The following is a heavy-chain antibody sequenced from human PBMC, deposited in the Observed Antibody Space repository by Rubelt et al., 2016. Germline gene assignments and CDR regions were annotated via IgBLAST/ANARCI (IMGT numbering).Heavy chain of an antibody. V-gene: IGHV4-39*07. J-gene: IGHJ2*01. CDR3: ANGDSEEWYFDV. D-gene: IGHD4-17*01. CDR2: AYYSGST. Sequence: QLQLQVSGPGLVKPSETLSLTCSVSGDSISRSIYYWGWIRQPPGKGLEWIGSAYYSGSTFYNPSLRSRVAISVDTSQNQFSRKVNSVTAADTAVYYCANGDSEEWYFDVWGRGTLVTVSS. CDR1: GDSISRSIYY.